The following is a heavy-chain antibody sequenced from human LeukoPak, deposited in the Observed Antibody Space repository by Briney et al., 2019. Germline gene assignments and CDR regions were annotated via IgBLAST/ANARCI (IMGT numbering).Heavy chain of an antibody. J-gene: IGHJ4*02. CDR2: ISGSGEST. V-gene: IGHV3-23*01. Sequence: GGSLRLSCAASGFTFSNIAMTWVHQAPGERLEWLSTISGSGESTYYADSLKGRFTISRDNSKNTVYLRMNSLRAEDTAVYYCAKVIGPILTGKLDCWGQGTLVTVSS. CDR3: AKVIGPILTGKLDC. CDR1: GFTFSNIA. D-gene: IGHD3-9*01.